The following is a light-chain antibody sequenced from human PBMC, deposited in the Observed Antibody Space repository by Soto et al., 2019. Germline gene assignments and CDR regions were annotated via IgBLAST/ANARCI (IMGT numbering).Light chain of an antibody. CDR3: QQYNRYSPWA. J-gene: IGKJ1*01. CDR2: KAS. V-gene: IGKV1-5*03. Sequence: DVQMTQSPSTLSASVGERVTITCRDSQSVSTLLAWYQQKPGKAPKLLIYKASSLESGVPSRFSGSGSGTDFTLTISSLQPDDFGTYYCQQYNRYSPWAFGQGTKVDNK. CDR1: QSVSTL.